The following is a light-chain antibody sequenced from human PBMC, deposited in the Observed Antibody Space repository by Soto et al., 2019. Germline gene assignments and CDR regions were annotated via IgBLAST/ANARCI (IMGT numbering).Light chain of an antibody. CDR1: SSDVGGYNY. CDR3: SSYTSTSTLYV. CDR2: EVS. J-gene: IGLJ1*01. V-gene: IGLV2-14*01. Sequence: QSVLTQPPSVSGSPGQSITISCTGTSSDVGGYNYVSWYQQHPGKAPKLMIYEVSNRPSGVSNRFSGSKSDNTASLTISGLQAEDEADYYCSSYTSTSTLYVFGTGTKVTVL.